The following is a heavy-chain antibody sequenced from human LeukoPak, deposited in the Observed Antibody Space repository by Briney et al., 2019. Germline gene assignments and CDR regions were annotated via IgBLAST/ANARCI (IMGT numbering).Heavy chain of an antibody. D-gene: IGHD3-22*01. CDR2: IREDGNRQ. CDR3: ARPGDSSGTPFDY. Sequence: GGSLTLSCVASGFTFSGYWMTWVRQAPGQGLEWVANIREDGNRQTYEDSLKGRFTISRDNARNSLYLQLDSLKAEDTAVYYCARPGDSSGTPFDYWGQGTLVTVSS. J-gene: IGHJ4*02. CDR1: GFTFSGYW. V-gene: IGHV3-7*01.